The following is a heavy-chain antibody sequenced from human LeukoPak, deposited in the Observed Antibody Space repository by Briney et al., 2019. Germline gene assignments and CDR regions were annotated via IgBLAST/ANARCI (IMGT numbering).Heavy chain of an antibody. J-gene: IGHJ4*02. CDR3: ARDLRGDLTLDY. D-gene: IGHD2-21*02. CDR1: GFTFSYYS. Sequence: GRSLRLSCAASGFTFSYYSMNWVRQAPGEGLEWVSSISSSSSTIYYADSVKGRFTISRDNAKNSLYLQMNSLRDEDTAVYYCARDLRGDLTLDYWGQGTLVTVSS. CDR2: ISSSSSTI. V-gene: IGHV3-48*02.